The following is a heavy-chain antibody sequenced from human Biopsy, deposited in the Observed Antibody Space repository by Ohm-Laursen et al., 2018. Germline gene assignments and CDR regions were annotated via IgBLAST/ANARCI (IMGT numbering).Heavy chain of an antibody. D-gene: IGHD3-22*01. V-gene: IGHV4-34*01. CDR2: INHSGRT. CDR3: VRGVDYYDPYHYYALDV. CDR1: GESFNGYY. J-gene: IGHJ6*02. Sequence: GTLSLTCAVYGESFNGYYWSWIRQTPGKGLEWVGEINHSGRTNYNPSLKSRVTISVDTSKNQFSLKVRSVTAADTAVYYCVRGVDYYDPYHYYALDVWGQGTTVTVSS.